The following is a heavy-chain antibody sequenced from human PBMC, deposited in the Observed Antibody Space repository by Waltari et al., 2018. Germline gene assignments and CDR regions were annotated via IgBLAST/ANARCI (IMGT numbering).Heavy chain of an antibody. CDR1: GFRVRTTH. Sequence: EVILVESGGGLVHPGGSLRLSCAASGFRVRTTHMSWVRQAPGRGLEWVSIMYPAGSSYNADSVEGRFTMSRDISKNMVHLQMNRLRLVDSATYYCATARDEQTAMVYFDKWGQGTLVSVSS. J-gene: IGHJ4*02. CDR3: ATARDEQTAMVYFDK. D-gene: IGHD5-18*01. V-gene: IGHV3-66*02. CDR2: MYPAGSS.